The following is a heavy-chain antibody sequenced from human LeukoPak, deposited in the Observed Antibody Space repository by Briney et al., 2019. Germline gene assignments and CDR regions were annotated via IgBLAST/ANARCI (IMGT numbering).Heavy chain of an antibody. Sequence: PGGSLRLSCAASGFTFSDYWMHWVRQAPGKGLVWVSRIKSDGSSTSYAGSVKGRFTITRDSDKNTLYLQMNSLRAEDTAGYYCARGTGNYYGYWGQGTLVTVSS. J-gene: IGHJ4*02. CDR2: IKSDGSST. CDR3: ARGTGNYYGY. D-gene: IGHD3/OR15-3a*01. V-gene: IGHV3-74*01. CDR1: GFTFSDYW.